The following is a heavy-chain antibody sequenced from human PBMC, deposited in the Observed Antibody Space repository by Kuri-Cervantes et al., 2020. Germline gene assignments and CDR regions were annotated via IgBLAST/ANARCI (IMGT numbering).Heavy chain of an antibody. Sequence: GGSLRLSCAASGFTFSNAWMSWVRQAPGKGLEWVGRIKSKTDGGTTDYAEPVKGRFTISRDDSKNTPYMQMNSLKTEDSAVYYCFAFYDIPKWGQGTLVTVSS. J-gene: IGHJ4*02. V-gene: IGHV3-15*01. D-gene: IGHD3-9*01. CDR1: GFTFSNAW. CDR3: FAFYDIPK. CDR2: IKSKTDGGTT.